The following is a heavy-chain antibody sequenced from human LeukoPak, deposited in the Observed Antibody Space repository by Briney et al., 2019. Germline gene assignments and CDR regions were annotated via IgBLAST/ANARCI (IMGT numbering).Heavy chain of an antibody. V-gene: IGHV3-30*18. J-gene: IGHJ4*02. CDR2: ISYDGSKK. CDR1: GFTFSSYG. CDR3: AKDPPRGRTVVTPYYFDY. D-gene: IGHD4-23*01. Sequence: GGPLRLSCAASGFTFSSYGMHWVRQAPGKGLEWVAVISYDGSKKYYADSVKGRFTISRDNSKNTLYLQMNSLRAEDTAVYYCAKDPPRGRTVVTPYYFDYWGQGTLVTVS.